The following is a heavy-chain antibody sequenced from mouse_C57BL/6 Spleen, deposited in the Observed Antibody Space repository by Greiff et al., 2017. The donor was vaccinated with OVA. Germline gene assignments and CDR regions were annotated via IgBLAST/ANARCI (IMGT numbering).Heavy chain of an antibody. Sequence: VQLQQSGPELVKPGASVKISCKASGYSFTGYFMNWVMQSHGKSLEWIGRINPYNGATFYNQKFKGKATLTVDKSSSTAHMELRSLTSEDSAVYDCERRGGSSYDDFDYWGQGTTLTVSS. V-gene: IGHV1-20*01. CDR2: INPYNGAT. CDR3: ERRGGSSYDDFDY. J-gene: IGHJ2*01. D-gene: IGHD1-1*01. CDR1: GYSFTGYF.